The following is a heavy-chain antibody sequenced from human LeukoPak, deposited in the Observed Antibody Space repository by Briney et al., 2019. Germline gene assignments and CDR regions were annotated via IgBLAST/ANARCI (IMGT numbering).Heavy chain of an antibody. D-gene: IGHD6-19*01. CDR3: ASPGIAVAGTYVY. V-gene: IGHV3-30*04. J-gene: IGHJ4*02. CDR1: GFTFSSYA. Sequence: GGSLRLSCAASGFTFSSYAMHWVRQAPGKGLEWVAVISYDGSNKYYADSVKGRFTISRDNSKNTLYLQMNSLRAEDTAVYYCASPGIAVAGTYVYWGQGTLVTVSS. CDR2: ISYDGSNK.